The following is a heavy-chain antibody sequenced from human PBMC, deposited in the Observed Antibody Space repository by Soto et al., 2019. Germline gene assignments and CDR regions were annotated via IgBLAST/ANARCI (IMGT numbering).Heavy chain of an antibody. V-gene: IGHV3-23*01. Sequence: QPGGSLRLSCAASGFTFSSYAMSWVRQAPGKGLEWVSAISGSGGSTYYADSVKGRFTISRDNSKNTLYLQMNSLRAEDTAVYYCRSDSSGYFHFDYWGQGTLVTVSS. D-gene: IGHD3-22*01. CDR1: GFTFSSYA. CDR3: RSDSSGYFHFDY. CDR2: ISGSGGST. J-gene: IGHJ4*02.